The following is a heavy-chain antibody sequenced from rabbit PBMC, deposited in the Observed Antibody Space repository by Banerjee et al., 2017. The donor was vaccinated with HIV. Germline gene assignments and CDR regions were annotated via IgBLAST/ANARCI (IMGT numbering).Heavy chain of an antibody. CDR2: IYAGSSGDT. CDR1: GFSFSNNYY. CDR3: ARGGAGYAGYGYGYYFNL. D-gene: IGHD6-1*01. V-gene: IGHV1S40*01. Sequence: GLVQPEGSLTLTCTASGFSFSNNYYMCWVRQAPGKGLEWIACIYAGSSGDTYYASWAKGRFTISKTSSTTVTLQMTSLTAADTATYFCARGGAGYAGYGYGYYFNLWGQGTLVTVS. J-gene: IGHJ4*01.